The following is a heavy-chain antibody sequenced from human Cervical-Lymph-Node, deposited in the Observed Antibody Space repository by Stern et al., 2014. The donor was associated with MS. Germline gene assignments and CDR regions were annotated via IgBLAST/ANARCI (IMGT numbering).Heavy chain of an antibody. CDR2: IHHSGST. D-gene: IGHD6-13*01. Sequence: QVQLQQWGAGLLKPSETLSLTCAVYGGSFSGYYWSWIRQPPGKGLEWIGDIHHSGSTNYNPSLKSRVTISVDTAKNQFSLKRSSVTAADTAVYYCARGRIAAARSTDYYYYYGMDVWGQGTTVTVSS. V-gene: IGHV4-34*01. CDR3: ARGRIAAARSTDYYYYYGMDV. CDR1: GGSFSGYY. J-gene: IGHJ6*02.